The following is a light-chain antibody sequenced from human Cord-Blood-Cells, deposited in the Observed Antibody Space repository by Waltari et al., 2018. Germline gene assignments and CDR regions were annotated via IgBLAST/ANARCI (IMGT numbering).Light chain of an antibody. CDR3: QQYNNWPPLT. Sequence: EIVMTQSPATLSVSPGERATLSCRASQIVSSNLAWYQQKPGQAPRLLIYGASTRATGSPARFSGSGSGTEFTLTISSLQSEDFAVYYCQQYNNWPPLTFGGGTKVEIK. J-gene: IGKJ4*01. CDR1: QIVSSN. V-gene: IGKV3-15*01. CDR2: GAS.